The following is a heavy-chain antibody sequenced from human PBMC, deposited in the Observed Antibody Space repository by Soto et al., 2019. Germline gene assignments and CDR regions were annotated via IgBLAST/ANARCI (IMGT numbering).Heavy chain of an antibody. CDR3: ARGPGGYYDSSVYPSHYFDY. Sequence: GGSLRLSCAVSGFTFSSYSMNWVRQAPGKGLEWVSSISSSSSYIYYADSVKGRFTISRDNAKNSLYLQMNSLRAEDTAVYYCARGPGGYYDSSVYPSHYFDYWGQGTLVTVSS. CDR2: ISSSSSYI. V-gene: IGHV3-21*06. CDR1: GFTFSSYS. D-gene: IGHD3-22*01. J-gene: IGHJ4*02.